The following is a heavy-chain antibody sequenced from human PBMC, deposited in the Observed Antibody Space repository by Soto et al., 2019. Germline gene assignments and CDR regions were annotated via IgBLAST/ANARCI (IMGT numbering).Heavy chain of an antibody. V-gene: IGHV1-18*01. CDR1: GYTFTRYG. CDR2: ISAYNGNT. CDR3: ARVGDFWSGYSLVGSDY. Sequence: GASVQVSCKASGYTFTRYGIRWARQAPGQGLEWMGWISAYNGNTNNAQKLQGRVTMTTDTTTSTAYMELRSLRSDDTAVYYCARVGDFWSGYSLVGSDYWGQRTLVTVSS. J-gene: IGHJ4*02. D-gene: IGHD3-3*01.